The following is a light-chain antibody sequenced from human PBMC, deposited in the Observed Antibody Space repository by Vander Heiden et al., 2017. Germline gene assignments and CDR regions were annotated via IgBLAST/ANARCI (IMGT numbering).Light chain of an antibody. Sequence: QSALTQPASVSGSPGQSITLSCAGTSNDVGGYNYVSWYQQHPGKAPKLMIYDVSNRPSGISNRFSGSKSGNTASLTISGLQAEDEADYYCSSFTSSSTLLFGGGTKLTVL. CDR2: DVS. V-gene: IGLV2-14*01. CDR3: SSFTSSSTLL. CDR1: SNDVGGYNY. J-gene: IGLJ2*01.